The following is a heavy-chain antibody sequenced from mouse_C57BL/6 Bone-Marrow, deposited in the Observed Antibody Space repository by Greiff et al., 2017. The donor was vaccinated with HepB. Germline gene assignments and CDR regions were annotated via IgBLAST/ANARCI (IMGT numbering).Heavy chain of an antibody. Sequence: ESGPGLVKPSQSLSLTCSVTGYSITSGYYWNWIRQFPGNKLEWMGYISYDGSNNYNPSLKNRISITRDTSKNQFFLKLNSVTTEDTATYYCARDPHYYGSSWYFDVWGTGTTVTVSS. J-gene: IGHJ1*03. CDR2: ISYDGSN. V-gene: IGHV3-6*01. D-gene: IGHD1-1*01. CDR3: ARDPHYYGSSWYFDV. CDR1: GYSITSGYY.